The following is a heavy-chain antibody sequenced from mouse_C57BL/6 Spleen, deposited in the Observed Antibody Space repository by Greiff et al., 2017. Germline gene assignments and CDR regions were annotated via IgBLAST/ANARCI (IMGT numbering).Heavy chain of an antibody. CDR1: GFTFSSYA. D-gene: IGHD2-4*01. CDR2: ISDGGSYT. V-gene: IGHV5-4*01. J-gene: IGHJ2*01. Sequence: EVQLVESGGGLVKPGGSLKLSCAASGFTFSSYALSWVRQTPEKRLEWVATISDGGSYTYYPDNVKGRFTISRDNAKNNLYLQLSHLKSEDTAMYYCAREKITFDYWGQGTTRTVSS. CDR3: AREKITFDY.